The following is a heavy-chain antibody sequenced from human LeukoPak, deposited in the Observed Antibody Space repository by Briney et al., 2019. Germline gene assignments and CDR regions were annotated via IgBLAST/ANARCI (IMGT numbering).Heavy chain of an antibody. D-gene: IGHD6-13*01. J-gene: IGHJ4*02. V-gene: IGHV6-1*01. Sequence: SQTLSLTCAISGDSVSSNSAAWNWIRRSPSRGLEWLGRTYYRSKWYNDFAVSVKSRITINPDTSKNQFSLQLNSVTPEDTAVYYCARAHVAAADLDYWGQGTLVTVSS. CDR3: ARAHVAAADLDY. CDR2: TYYRSKWYN. CDR1: GDSVSSNSAA.